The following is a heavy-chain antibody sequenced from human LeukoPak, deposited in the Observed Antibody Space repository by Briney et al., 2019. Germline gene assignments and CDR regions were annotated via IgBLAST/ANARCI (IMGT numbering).Heavy chain of an antibody. CDR3: ARLYWGSYRFLDY. V-gene: IGHV3-74*01. CDR2: INSDGSST. D-gene: IGHD3-16*02. CDR1: GFTFSSYW. J-gene: IGHJ4*02. Sequence: GALRLSCAASGFTFSSYWMHWVRQAPGKGLVWVSRINSDGSSTSYADPVKGRFTISRDNAKNTLYLQMNSLRAEGTAVYYCARLYWGSYRFLDYWGQGTLVTVPS.